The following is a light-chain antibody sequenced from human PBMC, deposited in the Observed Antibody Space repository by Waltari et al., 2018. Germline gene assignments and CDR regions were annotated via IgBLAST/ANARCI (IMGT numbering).Light chain of an antibody. CDR3: AAWDDSLNVVV. Sequence: QSVLTQPPSASGTPGQSVTISRSGRSSNIGSTTVNWYQQLPGTDPKLLLFSNNQRPAGGPDRFSVSKSGTAASLAISVLQSEDEADYYCAAWDDSLNVVVFGGGTKLTVL. V-gene: IGLV1-44*01. CDR1: SSNIGSTT. CDR2: SNN. J-gene: IGLJ2*01.